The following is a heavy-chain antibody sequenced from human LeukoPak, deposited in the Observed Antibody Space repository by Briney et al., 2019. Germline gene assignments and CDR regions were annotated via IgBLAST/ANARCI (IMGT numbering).Heavy chain of an antibody. V-gene: IGHV3-30-3*01. J-gene: IGHJ4*02. CDR1: GFTFSSYA. CDR2: ISYDGSNK. D-gene: IGHD3-16*02. CDR3: ARADYVWGSYRLLDY. Sequence: GGSLRLSCAASGFTFSSYAMHWVRQAPGKGLEWVAVISYDGSNKYYADSVKGRFTISRDNSKNTLYLQMNSLRAEDTAVYYCARADYVWGSYRLLDYWGQGTLVTVSS.